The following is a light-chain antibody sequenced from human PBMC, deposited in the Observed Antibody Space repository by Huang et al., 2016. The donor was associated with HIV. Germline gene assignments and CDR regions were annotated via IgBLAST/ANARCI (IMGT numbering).Light chain of an antibody. V-gene: IGKV1-6*01. Sequence: ATQMTQSPSSLSASVGDRVPITCRASQGITDDLAWYQQKPGKAPKLLIVGASTLRSGVPSRFSGSGSGTDFTLTISSLQPEDYATYYGLQDHNYPRTFGQGTKVEI. CDR2: GAS. J-gene: IGKJ1*01. CDR1: QGITDD. CDR3: LQDHNYPRT.